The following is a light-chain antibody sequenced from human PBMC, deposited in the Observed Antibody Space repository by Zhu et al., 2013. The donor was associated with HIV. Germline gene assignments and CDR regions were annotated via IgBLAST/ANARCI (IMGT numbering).Light chain of an antibody. CDR2: DVS. J-gene: IGKJ4*01. V-gene: IGKV1-9*01. CDR1: QDIDRY. CDR3: QQFNALPLS. Sequence: DIQMTQSPSFLSASVGDRVTITCRASQDIDRYLAWYQQKPGKAPKLLIFDVSSLQSGAPSRISGAGSGTEFTLTITNLQPEDFATYYCQQFNALPLSFGGGTKVEI.